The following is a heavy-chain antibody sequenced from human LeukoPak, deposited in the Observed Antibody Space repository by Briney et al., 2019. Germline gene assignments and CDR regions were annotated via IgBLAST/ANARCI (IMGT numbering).Heavy chain of an antibody. CDR3: AKDGYCSSTSCSDGGANWFDP. Sequence: GGSLRLSCAASGFTFSSYAMSWVRQAPGKGLEWVSAISGSGGSTYYADSVKGRFTISRDNSKNTLYLQMNSLRAEDTAVYYCAKDGYCSSTSCSDGGANWFDPWGQGTLVTVSS. D-gene: IGHD2-2*03. CDR2: ISGSGGST. CDR1: GFTFSSYA. J-gene: IGHJ5*02. V-gene: IGHV3-23*01.